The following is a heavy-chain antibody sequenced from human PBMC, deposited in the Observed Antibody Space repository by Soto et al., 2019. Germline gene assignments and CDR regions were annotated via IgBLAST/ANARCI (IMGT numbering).Heavy chain of an antibody. CDR1: GFTFSNYG. CDR2: IWYDGNNK. V-gene: IGHV3-33*01. Sequence: SLRLSFEGSGFTFSNYGIHWVRQAPGMGLDWVAVIWYDGNNKYYSESVKGRFTISRDNSKNTVFLEMSSLRAEDTAVYYCARGNYGASGIDYWGPGALVTVSS. CDR3: ARGNYGASGIDY. J-gene: IGHJ4*02. D-gene: IGHD1-7*01.